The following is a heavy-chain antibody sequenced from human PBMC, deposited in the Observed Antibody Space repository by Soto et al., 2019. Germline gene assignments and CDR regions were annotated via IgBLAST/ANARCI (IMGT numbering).Heavy chain of an antibody. CDR2: IWFDGSKK. D-gene: IGHD2-2*01. J-gene: IGHJ6*02. Sequence: QMQLVESGGGVVQPGRSLRLSCAASGFTFRSYGIHWVRQAPGKGLEWVALIWFDGSKKYYVDSVKGRFAVSRDNSKNTLYLQMNSLRVEDTAVYYCARDRLVPYGYGMDVWGQGTPVTVSS. CDR3: ARDRLVPYGYGMDV. CDR1: GFTFRSYG. V-gene: IGHV3-33*01.